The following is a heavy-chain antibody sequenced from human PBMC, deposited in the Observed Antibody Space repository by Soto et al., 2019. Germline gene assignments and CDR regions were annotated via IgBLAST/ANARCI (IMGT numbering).Heavy chain of an antibody. D-gene: IGHD6-13*01. CDR2: ISGSGGST. V-gene: IGHV3-23*01. CDR3: AKASGYSTYYYYYYGMDV. J-gene: IGHJ6*02. CDR1: GFTFSSYA. Sequence: GGSLRLSCAASGFTFSSYAMSWVRQAPGKGLEWVSAISGSGGSTYYADYVKGRFTISRDNSKNTLYLQMNSLRAEDTAVYYCAKASGYSTYYYYYYGMDVWGQGTTVTVSS.